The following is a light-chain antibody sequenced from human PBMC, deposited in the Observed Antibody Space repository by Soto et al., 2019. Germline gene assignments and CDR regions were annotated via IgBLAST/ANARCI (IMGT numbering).Light chain of an antibody. CDR3: HQSAGSRTWT. V-gene: IGKV1-39*01. CDR2: DAS. Sequence: DIQMTQSPSSLSASVGDRVTITCRARQTIRYSLNWYQQKPGKAPKVLIYDASTLQSGVPPRFSGSGSGTDFALTISSLQPEDFATYYCHQSAGSRTWTFGQGTRVEAK. CDR1: QTIRYS. J-gene: IGKJ1*01.